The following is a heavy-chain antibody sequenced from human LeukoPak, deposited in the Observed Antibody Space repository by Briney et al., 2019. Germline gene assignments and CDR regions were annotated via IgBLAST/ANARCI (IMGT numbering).Heavy chain of an antibody. J-gene: IGHJ4*02. CDR2: ISGSGGST. D-gene: IGHD2-15*01. Sequence: GGSLRLSCAASGFTFSSYAMSWVRQAPGKGLEWVSAISGSGGSTYYADSVKGRFTISRDNSKNTLYLQMNSLRAEDTAVYYCAKDALGYCSGGSCPRTLYYFDYWGQGTLVTVSS. CDR3: AKDALGYCSGGSCPRTLYYFDY. CDR1: GFTFSSYA. V-gene: IGHV3-23*01.